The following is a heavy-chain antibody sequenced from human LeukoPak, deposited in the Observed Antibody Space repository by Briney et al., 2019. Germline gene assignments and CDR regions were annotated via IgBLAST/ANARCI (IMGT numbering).Heavy chain of an antibody. D-gene: IGHD5-24*01. CDR2: IYRGGTI. Sequence: GYLRLSCAASGFTVSNNFMSWVRQAPGKGLEWVSVIYRGGTIYYATSVRGRFTISRDNSKNTLYLQMNSLRAEDTAVYYCGGGDGHNHGDYWGQGTLVTVSS. J-gene: IGHJ4*02. CDR3: GGGDGHNHGDY. CDR1: GFTVSNNF. V-gene: IGHV3-53*01.